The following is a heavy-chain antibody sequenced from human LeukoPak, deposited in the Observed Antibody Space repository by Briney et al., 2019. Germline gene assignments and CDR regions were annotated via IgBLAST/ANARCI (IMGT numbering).Heavy chain of an antibody. D-gene: IGHD3-22*01. CDR2: ICYSGST. Sequence: SDTLSLTCTVSGGSVNRSCDCWGWIRQSPRKGLEWIVSICYSGSTFYNPSLKSRVTISVDTTKNQVSQKLRSATAADTAIYFCARRPQNGDNCDSHGNFYGDAFDIWGQGTM. CDR1: GGSVNRSCDC. CDR3: ARRPQNGDNCDSHGNFYGDAFDI. V-gene: IGHV4-39*01. J-gene: IGHJ3*02.